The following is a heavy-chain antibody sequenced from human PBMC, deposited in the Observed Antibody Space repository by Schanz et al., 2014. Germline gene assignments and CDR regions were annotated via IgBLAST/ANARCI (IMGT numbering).Heavy chain of an antibody. CDR3: ASGSPENMIRGELGY. V-gene: IGHV1-46*03. CDR1: GYTFTNFF. Sequence: QVHLVQSGAEVHKPGASLKISCKASGYTFTNFFLHWVRQAPGQGLEWMGIINPIGGSTTYAQKFRGAVTLTTDTSTDTAYLELTSLRSEDTAVYYCASGSPENMIRGELGYWGQGTLVIVSS. D-gene: IGHD3-10*01. CDR2: INPIGGST. J-gene: IGHJ4*02.